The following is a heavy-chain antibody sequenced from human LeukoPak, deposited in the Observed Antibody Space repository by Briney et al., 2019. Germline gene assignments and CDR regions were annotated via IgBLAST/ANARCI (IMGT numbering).Heavy chain of an antibody. V-gene: IGHV1-18*01. CDR2: ISAYNGNT. CDR1: GYTFTSYG. J-gene: IGHJ4*02. D-gene: IGHD3-22*01. CDR3: ARGRHDSSGYYPYYFDY. Sequence: ASVKVSCKASGYTFTSYGISWVRQAPGQGLEWMGWISAYNGNTNYAQELQGRVTMTTDTSTSTAYMELRSLRSDDTAVYYCARGRHDSSGYYPYYFDYWGQGTLVTVSS.